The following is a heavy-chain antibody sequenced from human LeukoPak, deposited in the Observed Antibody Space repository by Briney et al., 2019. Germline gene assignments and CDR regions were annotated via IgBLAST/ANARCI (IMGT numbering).Heavy chain of an antibody. V-gene: IGHV3-74*01. CDR2: INSDGSST. CDR3: AKVRWIAVTTTFDC. Sequence: PGRSLRLSCAASGFTFSSYWMHWVRQAPGKGLVWVSRINSDGSSTYYADSVKGRFTISRDNSKSTLYLQMNSLRAEDTAVYYCAKVRWIAVTTTFDCWGQGTLVTVSS. J-gene: IGHJ5*01. CDR1: GFTFSSYW. D-gene: IGHD4-17*01.